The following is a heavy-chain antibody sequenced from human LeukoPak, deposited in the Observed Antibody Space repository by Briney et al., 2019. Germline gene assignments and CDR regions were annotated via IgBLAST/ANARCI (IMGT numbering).Heavy chain of an antibody. J-gene: IGHJ4*02. Sequence: PGGSLRLSCAASGFIFGNYPMNWVRQAPGKGLEWVSTVYGGGNTAYADSVKGRFTISRDTSKNTLLLQMNSLRAEDTALYFCVRERFGAIVENWGQGTLVTVSS. CDR3: VRERFGAIVEN. D-gene: IGHD5-24*01. CDR2: VYGGGNT. CDR1: GFIFGNYP. V-gene: IGHV3-53*01.